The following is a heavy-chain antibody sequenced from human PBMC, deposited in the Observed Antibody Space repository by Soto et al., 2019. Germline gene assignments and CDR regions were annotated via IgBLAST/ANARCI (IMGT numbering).Heavy chain of an antibody. V-gene: IGHV1-8*01. J-gene: IGHJ5*02. Sequence: QVQLVQSGAEVKKPGASVKVSCKGSGYTFTSYHINWARQATGQGLEWMGWMNPNSGNTGYAQTLQGRVTMTWDTXXSTAYMELSSLRFEDTAMYYCARGHISSTKNWLDPWGQGTLVTVSS. CDR2: MNPNSGNT. CDR3: ARGHISSTKNWLDP. CDR1: GYTFTSYH. D-gene: IGHD6-6*01.